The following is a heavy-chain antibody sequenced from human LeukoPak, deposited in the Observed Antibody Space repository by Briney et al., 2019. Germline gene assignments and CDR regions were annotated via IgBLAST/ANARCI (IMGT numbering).Heavy chain of an antibody. CDR1: GFIFSNYA. Sequence: GASLRLSCTASGFIFSNYAMYWVRQAPGKGLEWVSAISGRSDNTYYADSVKGRFTLSRDSSKNTLYLQMNSLRADDTAVYYCAKWGDYDVLTGYYVSDFWGQGTLVTVSS. J-gene: IGHJ4*02. CDR2: ISGRSDNT. D-gene: IGHD3-9*01. CDR3: AKWGDYDVLTGYYVSDF. V-gene: IGHV3-23*01.